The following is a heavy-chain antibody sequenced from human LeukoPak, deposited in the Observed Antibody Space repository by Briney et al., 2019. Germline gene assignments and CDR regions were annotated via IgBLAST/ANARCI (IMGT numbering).Heavy chain of an antibody. J-gene: IGHJ3*02. V-gene: IGHV1-2*02. D-gene: IGHD3-3*01. CDR3: ARVQGYDDDSFVGFSSPDDAFAI. CDR1: GYTFTAYY. Sequence: ASVKVSCKASGYTFTAYYVHWVRQAPGQGLEWLGWINPNSGDTNYAQRFQGRVTMARDASISTVYMGLTRLISDDTTVYYCARVQGYDDDSFVGFSSPDDAFAIWGQGTLVTVSS. CDR2: INPNSGDT.